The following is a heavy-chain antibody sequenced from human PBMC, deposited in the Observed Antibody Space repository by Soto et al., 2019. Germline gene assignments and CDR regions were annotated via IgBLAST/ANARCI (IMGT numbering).Heavy chain of an antibody. CDR2: ISYDGSNK. CDR3: ARDTLIAAAGPDY. V-gene: IGHV3-30-3*01. Sequence: GGSLRLSCAASGFTFSSYAMHWVRQAPGKGLEWVAVISYDGSNKYYADSVKGRFTISRDNSKNTLYLQMNSLRAEDTAVYYCARDTLIAAAGPDYWGQGTLVTVSS. CDR1: GFTFSSYA. J-gene: IGHJ4*02. D-gene: IGHD6-13*01.